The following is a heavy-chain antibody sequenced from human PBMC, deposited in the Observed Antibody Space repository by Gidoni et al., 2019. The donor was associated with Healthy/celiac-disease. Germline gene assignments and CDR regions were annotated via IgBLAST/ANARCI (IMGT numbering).Heavy chain of an antibody. CDR1: GFTFSSYA. D-gene: IGHD2-21*01. CDR2: IRGSCGST. J-gene: IGHJ6*02. V-gene: IGHV3-23*01. Sequence: EVQLLESGGGLVQPGGSLRLSCAASGFTFSSYAMSWVRQAPGKGLGWVSAIRGSCGSTYYADSVKGRFTISRDNSKNTLYLQMNSLRAEDTAVYYCAKGGDMTSLYYYYGMDVWGHGTTVTVSS. CDR3: AKGGDMTSLYYYYGMDV.